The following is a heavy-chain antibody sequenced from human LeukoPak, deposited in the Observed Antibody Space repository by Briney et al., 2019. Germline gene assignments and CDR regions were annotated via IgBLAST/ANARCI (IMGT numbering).Heavy chain of an antibody. CDR1: GFTFSSYG. Sequence: QSGGSLRLSCAACGFTFSSYGMHWVREARGKGREGGAYIRLDGSNKYYADSEKGRFNISRDNSENTLYLQMNSLKAEDPAVYYCAKDRMSNSPRAFDSWGQGTLLTVSS. D-gene: IGHD1-1*01. CDR2: IRLDGSNK. J-gene: IGHJ4*02. CDR3: AKDRMSNSPRAFDS. V-gene: IGHV3-30*02.